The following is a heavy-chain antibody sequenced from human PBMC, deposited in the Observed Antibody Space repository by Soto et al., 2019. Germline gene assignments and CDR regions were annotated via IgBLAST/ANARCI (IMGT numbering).Heavy chain of an antibody. CDR1: GGSISSYY. V-gene: IGHV4-59*01. J-gene: IGHJ4*02. CDR3: ARDKFGGSYGIFDY. CDR2: IYYSGST. Sequence: SETLSLTCTVSGGSISSYYWSWIRQPPGKGLEWIGYIYYSGSTNYNPSLKSRVTISVDTSKNQFSLKLSSVIAADTAVYYCARDKFGGSYGIFDYWGQGTLVTVSS. D-gene: IGHD1-26*01.